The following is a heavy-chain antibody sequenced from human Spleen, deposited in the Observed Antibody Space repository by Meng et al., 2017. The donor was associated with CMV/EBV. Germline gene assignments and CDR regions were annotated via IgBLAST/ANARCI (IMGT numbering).Heavy chain of an antibody. D-gene: IGHD2/OR15-2a*01. CDR1: GFTFSDYY. CDR2: ITGTGGST. V-gene: IGHV3-23*01. CDR3: AKGGNSEYGMDV. J-gene: IGHJ6*02. Sequence: GESLKISCAASGFTFSDYYMSWIRQAPGKGLEWVSAITGTGGSTYYADSVKGRFTISRDNSKNTVCVQMNSLRVEDTAVYYCAKGGNSEYGMDVWGQGTTVTVSS.